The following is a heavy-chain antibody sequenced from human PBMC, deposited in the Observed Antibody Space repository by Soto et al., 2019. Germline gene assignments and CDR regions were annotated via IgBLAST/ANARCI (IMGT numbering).Heavy chain of an antibody. J-gene: IGHJ4*02. Sequence: ETLSLTCAVYGGSFSGYYWSWIRQPPGKGLEWIGEINHSGSTNYNPSLKSRVTISVDTSKNQFSLKLSSVTAADTAVYYCASGYSGYDFWGQGTLVTVSS. CDR3: ASGYSGYDF. CDR1: GGSFSGYY. D-gene: IGHD5-12*01. CDR2: INHSGST. V-gene: IGHV4-34*01.